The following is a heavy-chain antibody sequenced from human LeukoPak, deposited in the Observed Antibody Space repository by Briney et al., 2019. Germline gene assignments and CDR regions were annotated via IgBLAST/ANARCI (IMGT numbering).Heavy chain of an antibody. Sequence: PGRSLRLSCAGSGFTLSSYAMHRVRQAPGQGLEWVAVISYDGSNKYYADSVKGRFTISRDNSKNTLYLQMNSLRAEDTAVYYCARASRGMDVWGQGTTVTVSS. V-gene: IGHV3-30*04. CDR3: ARASRGMDV. CDR2: ISYDGSNK. CDR1: GFTLSSYA. J-gene: IGHJ6*02.